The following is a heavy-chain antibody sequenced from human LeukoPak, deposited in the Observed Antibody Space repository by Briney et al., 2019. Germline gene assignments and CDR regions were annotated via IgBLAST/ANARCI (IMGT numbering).Heavy chain of an antibody. CDR3: ARDSLPTWYFDL. J-gene: IGHJ2*01. Sequence: SETLSLTCTVSGGSISSYYWSWIRQPPGKGLEWIGYIYYSGSTNYNPSLKSRVTISVDTSKNQFSLKLSSVTAADTAVYYCARDSLPTWYFDLWGRGTLVTVSP. V-gene: IGHV4-59*01. CDR1: GGSISSYY. CDR2: IYYSGST.